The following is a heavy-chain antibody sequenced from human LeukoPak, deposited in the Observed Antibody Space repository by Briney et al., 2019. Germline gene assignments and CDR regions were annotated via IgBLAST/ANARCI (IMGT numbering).Heavy chain of an antibody. CDR2: INHSGST. J-gene: IGHJ4*02. D-gene: IGHD5-18*01. V-gene: IGHV4-34*01. Sequence: SETLSLTCAVYGGSFSGYYWSWIRQPPGKGLEWIGEINHSGSTIYNPSLKSRVTISVDTSKNQFSLKLSSVTAADTAVYYCAREGGGIQLWFDYWGQGTLVTVSS. CDR1: GGSFSGYY. CDR3: AREGGGIQLWFDY.